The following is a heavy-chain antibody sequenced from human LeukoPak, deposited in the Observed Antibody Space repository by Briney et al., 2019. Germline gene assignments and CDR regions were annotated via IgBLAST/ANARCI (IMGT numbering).Heavy chain of an antibody. D-gene: IGHD3-10*01. CDR3: AKDKWSGEYYYYYGMDV. CDR1: GGSISSYY. V-gene: IGHV4-59*01. CDR2: IYYSGST. J-gene: IGHJ6*02. Sequence: SETLSLACTVSGGSISSYYWSWIRQPPGKGLEWIGYIYYSGSTNYNPSLKSRVTISVDTSKNQFSMKLSSVTAADTAVYYCAKDKWSGEYYYYYGMDVWGQGTTVTVSS.